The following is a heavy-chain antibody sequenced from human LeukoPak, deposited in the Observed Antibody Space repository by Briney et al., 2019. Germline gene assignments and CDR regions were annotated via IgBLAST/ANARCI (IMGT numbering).Heavy chain of an antibody. CDR1: GYSFTSYW. CDR3: ARHPRGRLIVVVPAAIDY. CDR2: IDPSDSYT. Sequence: GESLKISCKGSGYSFTSYWISWVRQMPGKGLEWMGRIDPSDSYTNYSPSFQGHVTISADKSISTAYLQWSGLKASDTAMYYCARHPRGRLIVVVPAAIDYWGQGTLVTVSS. J-gene: IGHJ4*02. D-gene: IGHD2-2*02. V-gene: IGHV5-10-1*01.